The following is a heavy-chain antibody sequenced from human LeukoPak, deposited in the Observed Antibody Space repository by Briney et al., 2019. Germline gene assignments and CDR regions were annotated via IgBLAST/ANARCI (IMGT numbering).Heavy chain of an antibody. D-gene: IGHD2-8*01. J-gene: IGHJ6*02. V-gene: IGHV3-48*01. CDR2: ISGSSGII. Sequence: LGGSLRLSCAASGFTFNTYTMNWVRQAPGKGLEWVSYISGSSGIIDHADSVRGRFTISRDNAKNSLYLQMNSLRAEDTAVYYCARGHVGSYAYYYYYGMDVWGQGTTVTVPS. CDR3: ARGHVGSYAYYYYYGMDV. CDR1: GFTFNTYT.